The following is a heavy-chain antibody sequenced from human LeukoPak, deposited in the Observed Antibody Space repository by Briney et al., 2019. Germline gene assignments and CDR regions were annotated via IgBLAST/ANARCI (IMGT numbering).Heavy chain of an antibody. Sequence: RTGGSLRLSCAASGFTFNYYVMHWVRQAPGKGLEWVAVISYDGSNKYYADSVKGRFTISRDNSKNTLYLQMNSLRAEDTAVYFCARDTGSSYLSSFDFWGQGTLVTVSS. V-gene: IGHV3-30*03. CDR3: ARDTGSSYLSSFDF. D-gene: IGHD6-6*01. CDR1: GFTFNYYV. CDR2: ISYDGSNK. J-gene: IGHJ4*02.